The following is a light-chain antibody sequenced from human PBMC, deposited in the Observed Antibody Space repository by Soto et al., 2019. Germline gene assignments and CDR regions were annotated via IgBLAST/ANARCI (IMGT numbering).Light chain of an antibody. Sequence: DIQMTQSPSTLSASVGDRVTITCRASQSISSWLAWYQQKPGKAPKLLIYDASSLESGVPSRFSGSGYGTEFTLTIRSLQPDDFATYYCQQYNSRALGGGTKVEIK. CDR3: QQYNSRA. CDR1: QSISSW. CDR2: DAS. V-gene: IGKV1-5*01. J-gene: IGKJ4*01.